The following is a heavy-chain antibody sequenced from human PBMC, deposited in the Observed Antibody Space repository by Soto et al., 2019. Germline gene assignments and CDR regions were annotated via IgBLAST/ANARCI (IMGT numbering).Heavy chain of an antibody. Sequence: PGGSLRLSCAASGFTFSSYGMHWVRQAPGKGLEWAAVISYDGSNKYYADSVKGRFTISRDNSKNTLYLQMNSLRAEDTAVYYCAKDLIAVAGPIDYWGQGTLVTVSS. CDR2: ISYDGSNK. V-gene: IGHV3-30*18. J-gene: IGHJ4*02. CDR3: AKDLIAVAGPIDY. D-gene: IGHD6-19*01. CDR1: GFTFSSYG.